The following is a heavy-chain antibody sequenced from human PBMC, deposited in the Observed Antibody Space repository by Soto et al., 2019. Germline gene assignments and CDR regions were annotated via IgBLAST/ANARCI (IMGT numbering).Heavy chain of an antibody. CDR2: IRSKADSYAT. Sequence: EVQLVESGGGLVQPGGSLKPSCAASGFTFSGSNVHWVRQASGKGLEWVGRIRSKADSYATAYAVSVTGRFTISRDDSKNTAYLQMNSLRTEDTAVYYCTRLVEWGPGDNFEYWGQGTLVTVSS. J-gene: IGHJ4*02. CDR3: TRLVEWGPGDNFEY. CDR1: GFTFSGSN. V-gene: IGHV3-73*02. D-gene: IGHD1-26*01.